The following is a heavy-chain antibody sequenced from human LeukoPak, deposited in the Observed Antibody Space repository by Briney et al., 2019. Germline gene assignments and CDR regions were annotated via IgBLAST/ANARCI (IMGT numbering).Heavy chain of an antibody. CDR2: ISYDGSNK. J-gene: IGHJ4*02. V-gene: IGHV3-30-3*01. CDR3: ARVGIAVVDY. D-gene: IGHD6-19*01. CDR1: GFTFSSYA. Sequence: GGSLRLSCAASGFTFSSYAMHWVRQAPGKGLEWVAVISYDGSNKYYADSVKGRFTISRDNSKNTLYLQMNSLRAEDTAVYYCARVGIAVVDYWGQGTLVTVSS.